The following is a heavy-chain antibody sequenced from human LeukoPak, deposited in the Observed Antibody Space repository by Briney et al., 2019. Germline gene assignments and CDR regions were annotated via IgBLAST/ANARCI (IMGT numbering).Heavy chain of an antibody. CDR3: ARDRGALAVTTKLAFDI. D-gene: IGHD4-17*01. Sequence: ASVKVSCKASGYTFTSYGISWVRQAPGQGLEWMGWISAYNGNTNYAQKLQGRVTMTTDTSTSTAYKELRSLRSDDTAVYYCARDRGALAVTTKLAFDIWGQGTMVTVSS. V-gene: IGHV1-18*01. CDR2: ISAYNGNT. CDR1: GYTFTSYG. J-gene: IGHJ3*02.